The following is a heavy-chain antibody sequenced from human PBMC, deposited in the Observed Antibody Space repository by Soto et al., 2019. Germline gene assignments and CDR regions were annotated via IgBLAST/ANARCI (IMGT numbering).Heavy chain of an antibody. D-gene: IGHD6-19*01. CDR2: ISSSGSTI. CDR3: AGGQYSSGGGYFDY. Sequence: EVQLVESGGGLVQPGGSLRLSCAASGFTFSSYEMNWVRQAPGKGLEWVSYISSSGSTIYYADSVKGRFTISRDNAKNSLYVQMSSLRAEDTAVYYCAGGQYSSGGGYFDYWGQETLVTVSS. V-gene: IGHV3-48*03. CDR1: GFTFSSYE. J-gene: IGHJ4*02.